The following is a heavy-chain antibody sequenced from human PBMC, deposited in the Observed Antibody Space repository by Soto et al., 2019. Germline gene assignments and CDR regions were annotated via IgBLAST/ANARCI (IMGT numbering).Heavy chain of an antibody. D-gene: IGHD6-19*01. CDR3: ARVRRQWLVHFYYYGMDV. CDR2: IYYSGST. V-gene: IGHV4-59*01. Sequence: QVQLQESGPGLVKPSETLSLTCTVSGGSISSYYWSWIRQPPGKGLEWIGYIYYSGSTNYNPSLRSRVTISVDTSKNQFSLKLSSVTAADTAVYYCARVRRQWLVHFYYYGMDVWGQGTTVTVSS. CDR1: GGSISSYY. J-gene: IGHJ6*02.